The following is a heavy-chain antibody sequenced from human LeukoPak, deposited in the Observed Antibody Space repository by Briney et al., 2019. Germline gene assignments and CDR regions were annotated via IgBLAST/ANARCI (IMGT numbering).Heavy chain of an antibody. V-gene: IGHV4-59*01. Sequence: SDPLSLICSVSGGSISSYDWIWLPQPPGKALECIGYIYYTEHTLYNLPLERRHTISLDMSKNHFSLKQHSVTAADTAVYYCARELCSTTTCYFDYWDQGTLVIVSA. CDR3: ARELCSTTTCYFDY. J-gene: IGHJ4*02. CDR1: GGSISSYD. CDR2: IYYTEHT. D-gene: IGHD2-2*01.